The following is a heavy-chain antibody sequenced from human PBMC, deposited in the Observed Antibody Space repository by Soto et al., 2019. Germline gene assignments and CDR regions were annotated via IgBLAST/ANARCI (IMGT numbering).Heavy chain of an antibody. D-gene: IGHD3-10*01. CDR2: IYYSGST. Sequence: SETLSLTCTVSGGSISSSSYYWGWIRQPPGKGLEWIGSIYYSGSTYYNPSLKSRVTISVDTPKNQFSLKLSSVTAADTAVYYCARQRAFDGLNFDYWGQGTLVTVSS. CDR1: GGSISSSSYY. V-gene: IGHV4-39*01. CDR3: ARQRAFDGLNFDY. J-gene: IGHJ4*02.